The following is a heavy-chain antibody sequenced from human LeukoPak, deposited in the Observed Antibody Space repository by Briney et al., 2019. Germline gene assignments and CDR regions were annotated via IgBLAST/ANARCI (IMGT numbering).Heavy chain of an antibody. J-gene: IGHJ4*02. CDR2: INPNSGGT. CDR1: GYTFTSYG. Sequence: ASVKVSCKASGYTFTSYGISWVRQAPGQGLEWMGWINPNSGGTNYAQKSQGRVTMTRDTSISTAYMELSRLRSDDTAVYYCARVHSKNGDYVGYWGQGTLVTVSS. V-gene: IGHV1-2*02. CDR3: ARVHSKNGDYVGY. D-gene: IGHD4-17*01.